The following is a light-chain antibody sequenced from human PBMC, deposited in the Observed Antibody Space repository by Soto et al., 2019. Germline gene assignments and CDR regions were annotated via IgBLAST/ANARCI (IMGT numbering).Light chain of an antibody. CDR3: QQYNNWWT. J-gene: IGKJ1*01. CDR1: QNIGSN. Sequence: EIVMTQSPATLSVSPGERVTLSCRASQNIGSNLAWYQQKFGQPPRLLIYGASTRATGIPARFSGSGSGTEFTLTISSLQSEDFAVYYCQQYNNWWTFGQGTKVDIK. CDR2: GAS. V-gene: IGKV3-15*01.